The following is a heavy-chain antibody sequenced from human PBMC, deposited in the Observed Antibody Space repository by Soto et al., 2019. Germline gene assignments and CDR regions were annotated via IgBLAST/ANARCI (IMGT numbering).Heavy chain of an antibody. CDR3: ARHPSNFWFDP. CDR2: IYYSGST. Sequence: SETLSLTCTVSGGSISSTSYYWGWIRQPPGKGLEWIGSIYYSGSTYYNPSLKSRVTISVDTSKNQFSLKLSSVTAADTAVYYCARHPSNFWFDPWGQGTLVTVSS. J-gene: IGHJ5*02. D-gene: IGHD4-4*01. V-gene: IGHV4-39*01. CDR1: GGSISSTSYY.